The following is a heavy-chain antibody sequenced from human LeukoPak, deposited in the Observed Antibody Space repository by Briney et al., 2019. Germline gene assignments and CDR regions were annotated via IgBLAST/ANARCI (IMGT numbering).Heavy chain of an antibody. CDR2: ISYDGSNK. V-gene: IGHV3-30*03. CDR3: AREDTGVAFDI. D-gene: IGHD2-8*01. CDR1: GFTFSSYG. J-gene: IGHJ3*02. Sequence: PGGSLRLSCAASGFTFSSYGMHWVRQAPGKGLEWVAVISYDGSNKYYADSVKGRFTISRDNAKNSLYLQMNSLRVEDTAVYYCAREDTGVAFDIWGQGTTVTV.